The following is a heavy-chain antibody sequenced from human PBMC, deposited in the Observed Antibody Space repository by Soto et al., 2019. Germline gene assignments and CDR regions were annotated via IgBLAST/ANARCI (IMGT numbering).Heavy chain of an antibody. CDR3: ANHPASGYDYYRSYGMDV. CDR1: GFTFSKYD. D-gene: IGHD5-12*01. CDR2: ISRDADAT. V-gene: IGHV3-23*01. J-gene: IGHJ6*02. Sequence: PGGSLRLSCAASGFTFSKYDMSWVRQAPGKGLQWVSSISRDADATYYADYVKGRFTISRDNSKNTFFLQLNSLRDEDTAVYYSANHPASGYDYYRSYGMDVWGQGTTVTVSS.